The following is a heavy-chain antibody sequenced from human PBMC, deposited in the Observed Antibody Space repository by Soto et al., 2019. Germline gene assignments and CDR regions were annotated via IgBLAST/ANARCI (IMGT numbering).Heavy chain of an antibody. CDR2: ISSSSSYI. J-gene: IGHJ6*02. V-gene: IGHV3-21*01. D-gene: IGHD6-13*01. Sequence: GGSLRLSCAASGFTFSSYSMNWVRQAPGKGLEWVSSISSSSSYIYYADSVKGRFTISRDNAKNSLYLQMNSLRAEDTAVHYCARDRVSAAGMDVWGQGTTVTVSS. CDR1: GFTFSSYS. CDR3: ARDRVSAAGMDV.